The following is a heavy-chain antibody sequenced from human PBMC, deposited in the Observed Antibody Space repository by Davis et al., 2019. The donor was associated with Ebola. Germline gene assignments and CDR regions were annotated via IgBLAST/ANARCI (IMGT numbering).Heavy chain of an antibody. CDR3: ARGGGSSKRTMGY. D-gene: IGHD1-26*01. J-gene: IGHJ4*02. CDR2: INPNSGGT. V-gene: IGHV1-2*04. Sequence: ASVKVFCKASGYTFTGYYMHWVRQAPGQGLEWMGWINPNSGGTNYAQKFQGWVTMTRDTSISTAYMELSRLRSDDTAVYYCARGGGSSKRTMGYWGQGTLVTVSS. CDR1: GYTFTGYY.